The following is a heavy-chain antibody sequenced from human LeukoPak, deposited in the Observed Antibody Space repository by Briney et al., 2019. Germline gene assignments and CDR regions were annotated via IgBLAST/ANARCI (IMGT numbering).Heavy chain of an antibody. D-gene: IGHD5-24*01. Sequence: GGSLILSCAASGFTFSRCWMHWVRQAPGKGLVWVSRISNDAFSTAYADSVKGRFTLSRDNAKNTLYLQMNSLRVEDTAVYYCARSREPGRDGDYWGQGTLVTVSS. CDR1: GFTFSRCW. CDR3: ARSREPGRDGDY. V-gene: IGHV3-74*01. CDR2: ISNDAFST. J-gene: IGHJ4*02.